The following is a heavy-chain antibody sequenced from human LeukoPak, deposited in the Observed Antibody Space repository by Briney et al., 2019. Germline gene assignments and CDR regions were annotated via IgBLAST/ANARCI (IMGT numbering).Heavy chain of an antibody. J-gene: IGHJ4*02. CDR3: AQGGATISDY. D-gene: IGHD5-12*01. V-gene: IGHV3-7*01. Sequence: GGSLRLSCAASGFTFNGFAMNWVRQAPGKGLEWVANIKQDGSEKYYADSVKGRFTISRDNAKNSLYLQMNTLRVEDTAVYYCAQGGATISDYWGQGTLVTVSS. CDR2: IKQDGSEK. CDR1: GFTFNGFA.